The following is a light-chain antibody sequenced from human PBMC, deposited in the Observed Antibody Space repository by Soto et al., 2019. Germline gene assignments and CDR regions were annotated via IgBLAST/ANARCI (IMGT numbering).Light chain of an antibody. CDR2: GNT. Sequence: QSVLTQPPSVSGAPGQRVTISCTGSISNIGAIYDVQWYQQLPGAAPKLLIYGNTNRPSGVPDRFSGSKSGTSASLAITGLQADDEADYYCYSYAGSNIVDVFGGGTKVNVL. CDR1: ISNIGAIYD. V-gene: IGLV1-40*01. J-gene: IGLJ3*02. CDR3: YSYAGSNIVDV.